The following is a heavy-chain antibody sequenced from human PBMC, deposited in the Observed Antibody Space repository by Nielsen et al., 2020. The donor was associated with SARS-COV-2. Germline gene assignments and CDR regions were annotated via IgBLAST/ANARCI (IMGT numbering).Heavy chain of an antibody. V-gene: IGHV3-30*18. D-gene: IGHD4-17*01. CDR3: AKDKPQVTTGYFDY. J-gene: IGHJ4*02. Sequence: GESLKISCEASGFTISRYGMHWVRQAPGKGLEWVTFISYDGSVKYYADSVKGRFTISIDNSKNTLYLQMNSLRAEDTAVYYCAKDKPQVTTGYFDYWGQGTLVTVPS. CDR1: GFTISRYG. CDR2: ISYDGSVK.